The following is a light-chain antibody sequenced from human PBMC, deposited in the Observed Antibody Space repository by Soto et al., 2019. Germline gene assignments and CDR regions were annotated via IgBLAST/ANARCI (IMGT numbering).Light chain of an antibody. J-gene: IGLJ2*01. Sequence: QSALTQPASVSGSPGPSITISCTGTSIDAADYKYVSWYQHHPGKAPKIMIYEVSNRPSGVFKRFSASKYGNTASLTISGLQTEDEAEYYCSSYTRRTPLLFGGGTQLTVL. CDR1: SIDAADYKY. V-gene: IGLV2-14*01. CDR3: SSYTRRTPLL. CDR2: EVS.